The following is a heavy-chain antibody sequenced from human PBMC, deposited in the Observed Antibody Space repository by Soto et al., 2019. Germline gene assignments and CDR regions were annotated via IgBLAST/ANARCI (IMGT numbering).Heavy chain of an antibody. J-gene: IGHJ1*01. V-gene: IGHV3-11*01. Sequence: QVQLVESGGGLVKPGGSLRLSCAASGFSFSAYYMTWIRQAPGKGLEWVSYISSSGTTIYHADSVKGRFTISRDNGKNSLYLQMNSLTAEDTAMYYCGGGTAVSSGVSCWGQGTLVTVSS. CDR2: ISSSGTTI. CDR1: GFSFSAYY. D-gene: IGHD2-15*01. CDR3: GGGTAVSSGVSC.